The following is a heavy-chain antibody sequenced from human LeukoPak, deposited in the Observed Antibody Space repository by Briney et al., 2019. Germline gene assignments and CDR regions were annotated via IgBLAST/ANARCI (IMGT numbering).Heavy chain of an antibody. CDR1: GGTIGSGGYY. CDR3: ARVLTYYDFWSGYSGIFDY. Sequence: SETLSLTCTVSGGTIGSGGYYWSWIRQHPGKGLEWIGYIYYSGSTYYNPSLKSRVTISVDTSKNQFSLKLSSVTAADTAVYYCARVLTYYDFWSGYSGIFDYWGQGTLVTVSS. D-gene: IGHD3-3*01. J-gene: IGHJ4*02. V-gene: IGHV4-31*03. CDR2: IYYSGST.